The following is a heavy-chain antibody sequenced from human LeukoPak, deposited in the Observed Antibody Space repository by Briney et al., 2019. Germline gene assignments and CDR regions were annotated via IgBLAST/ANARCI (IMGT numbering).Heavy chain of an antibody. CDR3: ARDEGSWLVAANWFDP. V-gene: IGHV1-18*01. CDR2: ISAYNGNT. CDR1: GYTFTSYG. D-gene: IGHD6-19*01. J-gene: IGHJ5*02. Sequence: PLASVKVSCKASGYTFTSYGISWVRQAPGQGLEWMGSISAYNGNTNYAQKLQGRVTMTTDTSTSTAYMELRSLRSDDTAVYYCARDEGSWLVAANWFDPWGQGTLVTVSS.